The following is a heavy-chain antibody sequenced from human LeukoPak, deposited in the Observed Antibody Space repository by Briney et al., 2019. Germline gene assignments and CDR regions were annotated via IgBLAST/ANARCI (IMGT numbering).Heavy chain of an antibody. D-gene: IGHD3-16*01. J-gene: IGHJ5*02. V-gene: IGHV3-30-3*01. CDR3: ARGGFDP. CDR2: ISYDGSNK. CDR1: GLTFSSYA. Sequence: GGSLRLSCAASGLTFSSYAMHWVRQAPGKGLEWVAVISYDGSNKYYADSVKGRFTISRDNSKNTLYLQMNSLRAEDTAVYYCARGGFDPWGQGTLVTVSS.